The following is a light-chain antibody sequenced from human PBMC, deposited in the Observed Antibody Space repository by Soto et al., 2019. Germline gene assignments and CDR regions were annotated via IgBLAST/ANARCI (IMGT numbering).Light chain of an antibody. CDR1: QSVRSNY. V-gene: IGKV3-20*01. J-gene: IGKJ5*01. CDR2: GAS. Sequence: EIVLTQSPGTLSLSPGERATLSCRASQSVRSNYLAWFQQKPGQAPRLLVYGASSRATGTPDRFSGSGSGTDFTLTISRLEPEDFAVYYCQQYGTSITFGQGTRLEIK. CDR3: QQYGTSIT.